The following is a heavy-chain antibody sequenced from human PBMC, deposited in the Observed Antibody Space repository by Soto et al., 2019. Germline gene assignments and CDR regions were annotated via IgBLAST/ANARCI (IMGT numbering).Heavy chain of an antibody. J-gene: IGHJ4*02. CDR1: GFPFSTYG. CDR3: ARVKYAGRYSTLDY. V-gene: IGHV3-48*01. CDR2: ISSGSNSI. D-gene: IGHD1-26*01. Sequence: GGSLRLSCAASGFPFSTYGMNWVRQAPGKGLEWVSYISSGSNSIYYADSLKGRFTSSRDNAKNSLFLQMNSLRVEDTAVYFCARVKYAGRYSTLDYWGQGALVPVYS.